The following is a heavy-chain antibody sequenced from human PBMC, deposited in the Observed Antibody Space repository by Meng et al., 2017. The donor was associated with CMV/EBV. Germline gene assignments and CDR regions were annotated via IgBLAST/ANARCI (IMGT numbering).Heavy chain of an antibody. V-gene: IGHV4-34*01. CDR1: GGSFSGYY. CDR3: ARVWDSGWDY. J-gene: IGHJ4*02. CDR2: INHSGST. D-gene: IGHD3-22*01. Sequence: VQLQQWVAGLLKPSETLSLTCAVYGGSFSGYYWSWIRQPPGKGLEWIGEINHSGSTNYNPSLKSRVTISVDTSKNQFSLKLSSVTAADTAVYYCARVWDSGWDYWGQGTLVTVSS.